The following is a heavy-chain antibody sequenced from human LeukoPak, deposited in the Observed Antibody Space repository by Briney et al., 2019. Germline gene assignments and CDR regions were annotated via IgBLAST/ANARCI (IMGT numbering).Heavy chain of an antibody. CDR1: GVSISDGYY. CDR2: IYHSGST. Sequence: SETLSLTCDVSGVSISDGYYWGWIRQPPGKGLEWIGSIYHSGSTYYNPSLKSRVTISVDTSKNQFSLKLSSVTAADTAVYYCARDGTLYSSSRVGWFDPWGQGTLVTVSS. D-gene: IGHD6-6*01. J-gene: IGHJ5*02. CDR3: ARDGTLYSSSRVGWFDP. V-gene: IGHV4-38-2*02.